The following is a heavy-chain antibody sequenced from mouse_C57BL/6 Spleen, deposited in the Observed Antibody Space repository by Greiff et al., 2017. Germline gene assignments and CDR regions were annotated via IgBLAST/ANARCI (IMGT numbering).Heavy chain of an antibody. Sequence: QVQLQQSGAELVRPGTSVKVSCKASGYAFTNYLIEWVKQRPGQGLEWIGVINPGSGGTNYNEKFKGKATLTADKSSSTAYMQLSSLTSEDSAVYFCARSNDYDAMDYWGQGTSVTVSS. CDR2: INPGSGGT. CDR3: ARSNDYDAMDY. CDR1: GYAFTNYL. J-gene: IGHJ4*01. V-gene: IGHV1-54*01.